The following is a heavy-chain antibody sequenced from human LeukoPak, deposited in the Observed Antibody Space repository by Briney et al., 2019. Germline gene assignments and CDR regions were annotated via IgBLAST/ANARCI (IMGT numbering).Heavy chain of an antibody. V-gene: IGHV3-11*01. CDR1: GFIFSDYY. J-gene: IGHJ4*02. D-gene: IGHD3-9*01. Sequence: GGSLRLSCAASGFIFSDYYMTWIRQAPGKGLEWVSYISSSGSTIYYADSVKGRFTISRDNAKNSLYLQMNSLRAEDTAVYYCARGPSDILTGYYDYWGQGTLVTVSS. CDR2: ISSSGSTI. CDR3: ARGPSDILTGYYDY.